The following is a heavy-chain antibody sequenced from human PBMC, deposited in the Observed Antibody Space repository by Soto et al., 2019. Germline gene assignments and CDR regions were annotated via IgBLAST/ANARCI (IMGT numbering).Heavy chain of an antibody. V-gene: IGHV1-24*01. D-gene: IGHD3-16*02. CDR3: ATRVFRYYDYIWGSYRYTGNAFDI. J-gene: IGHJ3*02. CDR1: GYTLTELS. CDR2: FDPEDGET. Sequence: ASVKVSCKVSGYTLTELSMHWVRQAPGKGLEWMGGFDPEDGETIYAQNFQGRVTMTEDTSTDTAYMELISLRSEDTAVYYCATRVFRYYDYIWGSYRYTGNAFDIWGQGTMVTVSS.